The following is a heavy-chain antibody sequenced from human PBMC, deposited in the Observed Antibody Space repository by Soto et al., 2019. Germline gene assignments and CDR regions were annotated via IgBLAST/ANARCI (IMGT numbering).Heavy chain of an antibody. Sequence: QVQLVESGGGVVQPGRSLRLSCAASGFTFSSYAMHWVRQAPGKGLEWVAGISYDGSNKYYADSVKGRFTISRDNSKNTLYLQMNSLRAEDTAVYYCARVQDGFFDYWGQGTLVTVSS. CDR1: GFTFSSYA. CDR2: ISYDGSNK. D-gene: IGHD5-12*01. CDR3: ARVQDGFFDY. J-gene: IGHJ4*02. V-gene: IGHV3-30-3*01.